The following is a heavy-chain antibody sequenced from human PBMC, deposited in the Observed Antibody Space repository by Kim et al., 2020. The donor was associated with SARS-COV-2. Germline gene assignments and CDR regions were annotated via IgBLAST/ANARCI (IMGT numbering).Heavy chain of an antibody. CDR3: ARRGQYYDFWSGYYYYYYGMDV. CDR2: INHSGST. V-gene: IGHV4-34*01. J-gene: IGHJ6*02. Sequence: SETLSLTCAVYGGSFSGYYWSWIRQPPGKGLEWIGEINHSGSTNYNPSLKSRVTISVDTSKNQFSLKLSSVTAADTAVYYCARRGQYYDFWSGYYYYYYGMDVWGQGTTVTVSS. CDR1: GGSFSGYY. D-gene: IGHD3-3*01.